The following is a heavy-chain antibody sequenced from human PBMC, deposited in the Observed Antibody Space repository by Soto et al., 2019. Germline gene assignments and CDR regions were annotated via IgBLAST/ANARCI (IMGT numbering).Heavy chain of an antibody. CDR1: GFTFSSYA. J-gene: IGHJ2*01. V-gene: IGHV3-23*01. CDR2: ISFCDGGT. Sequence: EEQLLESGGGLIQPGGSLRLACAASGFTFSSYAMTWVRQAPGKGLEWVSSISFCDGGTYYADSVKGRLTISRDNSKNTLFLQMNSLRVEDTAVYYCVKDDRILGRRYFDLWGRGTLVTVSS. D-gene: IGHD2-15*01. CDR3: VKDDRILGRRYFDL.